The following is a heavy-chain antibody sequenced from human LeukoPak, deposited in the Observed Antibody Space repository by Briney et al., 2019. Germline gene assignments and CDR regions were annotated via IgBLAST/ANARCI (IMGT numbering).Heavy chain of an antibody. J-gene: IGHJ4*01. D-gene: IGHD4-17*01. Sequence: GGSLRLSCAASGFTFSDDYMNWIRQAPGKGLEWVSYISSSGDITYYADSVRGRFTISRDNTKNSLYLQMNSLRAEDTAVYYCARDPFMTTGWGIDYWGQGALVTVSS. CDR2: ISSSGDIT. CDR3: ARDPFMTTGWGIDY. V-gene: IGHV3-11*01. CDR1: GFTFSDDY.